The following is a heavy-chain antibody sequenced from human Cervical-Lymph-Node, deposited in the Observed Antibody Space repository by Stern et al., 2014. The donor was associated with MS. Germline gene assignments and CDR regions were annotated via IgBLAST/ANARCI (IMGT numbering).Heavy chain of an antibody. D-gene: IGHD6-19*01. CDR2: INPSGGST. V-gene: IGHV1-46*01. Sequence: QMQLVQSGAEVKKPGASVKVSCKASGYTFTSYYMHWLRQAPGQGLEWMGVINPSGGSTTYAQKFQGRLTMTRDTSTSTVYMELSSLRSEDTAVYHCARALGSGDVHWGQGTLVTVSS. J-gene: IGHJ4*02. CDR3: ARALGSGDVH. CDR1: GYTFTSYY.